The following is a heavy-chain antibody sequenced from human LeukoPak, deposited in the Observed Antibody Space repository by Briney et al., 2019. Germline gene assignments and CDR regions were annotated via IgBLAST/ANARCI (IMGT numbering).Heavy chain of an antibody. D-gene: IGHD2-2*01. CDR1: AFTFSTYG. Sequence: GGSLRLSCAASAFTFSTYGMHWVRQAPGKGLEWVAFIRYDGINKYYADSVKGRFTISRDNSKNTLYLQMNSLRAEDTAVYYCAKGHCSSTSCYGTGFDYWGQGTLVTVPS. J-gene: IGHJ4*02. CDR3: AKGHCSSTSCYGTGFDY. V-gene: IGHV3-30*02. CDR2: IRYDGINK.